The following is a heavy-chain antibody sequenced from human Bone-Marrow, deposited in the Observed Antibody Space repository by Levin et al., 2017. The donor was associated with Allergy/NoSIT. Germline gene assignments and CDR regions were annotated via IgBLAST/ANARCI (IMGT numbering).Heavy chain of an antibody. CDR2: IYWDDDK. CDR1: GFSLGTSGVG. Sequence: KESGPTLVKPTQTLTLTCTFSGFSLGTSGVGVGWIRQPPGKALEWLALIYWDDDKRYSPSLRSRLTVTKDASKKQVVLTMTNVDPIDTATYYCAHRGGECSSTNCPMRFDHWGQGTLVTVSS. D-gene: IGHD2-2*01. CDR3: AHRGGECSSTNCPMRFDH. V-gene: IGHV2-5*02. J-gene: IGHJ4*02.